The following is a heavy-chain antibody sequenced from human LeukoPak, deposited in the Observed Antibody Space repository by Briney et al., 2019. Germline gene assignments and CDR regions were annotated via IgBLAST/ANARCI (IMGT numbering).Heavy chain of an antibody. CDR1: GYTFTRHG. Sequence: ASVKVSCKASGYTFTRHGISWVRQPPGQGLEWMGWISSYNGDTKYAQNFQGRVTITTDTSTTTAYMELRSLRSDDTAVYFCARDPSNTSGNYPYFDYWGQGTLVTVSS. D-gene: IGHD3-22*01. CDR2: ISSYNGDT. CDR3: ARDPSNTSGNYPYFDY. V-gene: IGHV1-18*01. J-gene: IGHJ4*02.